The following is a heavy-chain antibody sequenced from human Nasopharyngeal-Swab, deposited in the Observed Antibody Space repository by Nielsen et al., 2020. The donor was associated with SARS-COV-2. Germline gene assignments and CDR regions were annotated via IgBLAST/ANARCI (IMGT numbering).Heavy chain of an antibody. CDR2: IYYSGST. J-gene: IGHJ3*02. D-gene: IGHD2-15*01. CDR3: ARDSTAGYCSGGSCYAFDI. Sequence: WIRQPPGKGLEWIGYIYYSGSTYYNPSLKSRVTISVDTSKNQFSLKLSSVTAADTAVYYCARDSTAGYCSGGSCYAFDIWGQGTMVTVSS. V-gene: IGHV4-31*02.